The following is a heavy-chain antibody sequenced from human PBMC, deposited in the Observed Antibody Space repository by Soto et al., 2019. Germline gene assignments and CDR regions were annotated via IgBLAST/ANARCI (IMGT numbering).Heavy chain of an antibody. CDR2: ISGSGGST. Sequence: VGSLRLSCAASVFTFSSHAMSCVRQAPGKGLEWVSAISGSGGSTYYADSVKGRFTISRDNSKNTLYLQMNSLRAEDTAVYYCAKFSAARNVDAFDSLREGTMAIVSS. CDR3: AKFSAARNVDAFDS. J-gene: IGHJ3*02. CDR1: VFTFSSHA. D-gene: IGHD6-6*01. V-gene: IGHV3-23*01.